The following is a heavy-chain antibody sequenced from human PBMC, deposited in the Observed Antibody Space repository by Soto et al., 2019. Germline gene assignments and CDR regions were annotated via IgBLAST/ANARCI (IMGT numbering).Heavy chain of an antibody. V-gene: IGHV4-30-4*01. J-gene: IGHJ4*02. D-gene: IGHD3-10*01. CDR3: GALLAGG. CDR1: GASVTSGDFY. CDR2: IYYNETA. Sequence: QVQLQEPGPRLVSPSETLSLTCTVSGASVTSGDFYWSWIRQPPGKGLEWIGYIYYNETASYTPSLKSRTAISVDTSKNHFTLTLTSVTAADTAIYYCGALLAGGWGQGSRVTVSS.